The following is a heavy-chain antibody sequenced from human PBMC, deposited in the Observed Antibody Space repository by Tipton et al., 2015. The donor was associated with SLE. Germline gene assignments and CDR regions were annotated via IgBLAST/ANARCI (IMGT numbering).Heavy chain of an antibody. D-gene: IGHD3-10*01. CDR1: GGSISSSNW. CDR2: IYYSGST. J-gene: IGHJ4*02. Sequence: TLSLTCAVSGGSISSSNWWSWIRQPPGKGLEWIGYIYYSGSTNYNPSLKSRVTISVDTSKNQFSLKLSSVTAADTAVYYCASGEGTPFDYWGQGTLVTVSS. CDR3: ASGEGTPFDY. V-gene: IGHV4-59*08.